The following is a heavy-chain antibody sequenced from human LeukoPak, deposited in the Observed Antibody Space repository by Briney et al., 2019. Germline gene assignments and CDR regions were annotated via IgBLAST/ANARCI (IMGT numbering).Heavy chain of an antibody. CDR2: IWYDGSNK. V-gene: IGHV3-33*01. D-gene: IGHD2-2*01. J-gene: IGHJ4*02. CDR1: GFTFNTYG. Sequence: PGGSLRLSCAASGFTFNTYGMHWVRQAPGKGLEWVAVIWYDGSNKYYADSVKGRFTISRDNSKNTLYLQMNSLRAEDTAVYYCARDRGEYCSSTSCQQFDYWGQGTLVTVSS. CDR3: ARDRGEYCSSTSCQQFDY.